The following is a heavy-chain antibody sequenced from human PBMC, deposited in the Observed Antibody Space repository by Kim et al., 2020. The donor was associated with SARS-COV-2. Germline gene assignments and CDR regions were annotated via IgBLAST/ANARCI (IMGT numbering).Heavy chain of an antibody. CDR1: GGSISSGGYY. D-gene: IGHD3-10*01. J-gene: IGHJ5*02. Sequence: SETLSLTCTVSGGSISSGGYYWSWIRQHPGKGLEWIGYIYYSGSTYYNPSLKSRVTISVDTSKNQFSLKLSSVTAADTAVYYCARAVITYGSGSYPFDPWGQGTLVTVSS. CDR3: ARAVITYGSGSYPFDP. CDR2: IYYSGST. V-gene: IGHV4-31*03.